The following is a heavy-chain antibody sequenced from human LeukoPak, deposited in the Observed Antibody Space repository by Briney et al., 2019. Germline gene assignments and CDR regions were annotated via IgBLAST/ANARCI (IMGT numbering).Heavy chain of an antibody. CDR1: GFTFSSYW. Sequence: GGSLRLSCAASGFTFSSYWMHWVRQAPGKGLVWVSRINSDGSSTSYADSVKGRFTISRDNAKNTLYLQMNSLRAEDTAVYYCARGVRTSSGYDSGIWGQGTMVTVSS. CDR3: ARGVRTSSGYDSGI. J-gene: IGHJ3*02. D-gene: IGHD5-12*01. V-gene: IGHV3-74*01. CDR2: INSDGSST.